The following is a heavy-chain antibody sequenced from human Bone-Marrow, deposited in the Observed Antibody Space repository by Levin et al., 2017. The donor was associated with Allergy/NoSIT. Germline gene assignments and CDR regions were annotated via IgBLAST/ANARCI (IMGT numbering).Heavy chain of an antibody. D-gene: IGHD2-2*01. CDR1: GYSFSSYG. CDR2: INTGNGYT. J-gene: IGHJ3*02. V-gene: IGHV1-3*04. Sequence: ASVKVSCKASGYSFSSYGIHWVRQAPGQRLEWMGWINTGNGYTKSSKKFQGRVAITLDTSASTGYMELSSLRSEDTAVYYCTTEGSSYSTSWYGDDAFDIWGQGTLVTVSS. CDR3: TTEGSSYSTSWYGDDAFDI.